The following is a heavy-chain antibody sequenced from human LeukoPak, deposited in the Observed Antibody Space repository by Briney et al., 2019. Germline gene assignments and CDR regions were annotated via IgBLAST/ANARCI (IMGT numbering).Heavy chain of an antibody. CDR2: IYSGGST. D-gene: IGHD2-2*01. J-gene: IGHJ4*02. Sequence: GGSLRLSCAASGFTFSSYGMSWVRQAPGKGLEWVSVIYSGGSTYYADSVKGRFTISRDNSENTLYLQMNSLRAEDTAVYYCARAMKPAALDYWGQGTLVTVSS. CDR3: ARAMKPAALDY. CDR1: GFTFSSYG. V-gene: IGHV3-66*01.